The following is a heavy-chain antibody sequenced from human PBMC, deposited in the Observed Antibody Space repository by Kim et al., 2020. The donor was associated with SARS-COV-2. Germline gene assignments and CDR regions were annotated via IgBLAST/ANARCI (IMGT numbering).Heavy chain of an antibody. Sequence: GGYLRLSCVASGFTFSSYSMNWVRQAPGRGLEWLSYISSTSSIVYYADSVKGRFIISRDNGKNSLYLQMNSLRDEDTAVYYCAKSKNYYFDYWGQGTLVTVSS. J-gene: IGHJ4*02. V-gene: IGHV3-48*02. CDR3: AKSKNYYFDY. D-gene: IGHD1-7*01. CDR1: GFTFSSYS. CDR2: ISSTSSIV.